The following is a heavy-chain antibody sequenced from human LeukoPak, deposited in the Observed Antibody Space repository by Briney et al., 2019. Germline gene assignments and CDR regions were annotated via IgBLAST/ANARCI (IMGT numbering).Heavy chain of an antibody. CDR1: GFTVSSNY. Sequence: TGGSLRLSCAASGFTVSSNYMSWVRQAPGKGLEWVSVIYSGGSTYYADSVKGRFTISRDNSKNTLYLPMNSLRAEDTAVYYCARGRGYSYGKFDYWGQGTLVTVSS. J-gene: IGHJ4*02. V-gene: IGHV3-66*01. D-gene: IGHD5-18*01. CDR3: ARGRGYSYGKFDY. CDR2: IYSGGST.